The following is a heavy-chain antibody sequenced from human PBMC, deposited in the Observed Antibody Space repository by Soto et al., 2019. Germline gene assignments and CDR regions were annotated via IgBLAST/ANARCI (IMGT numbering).Heavy chain of an antibody. J-gene: IGHJ4*02. Sequence: EVQLVESGGGLVKPGGSLRLSCAASGFTFSSYSMNWVRQAPGKELEWVSSISSSSSYIYYADSVKGRFTISRDNAKNSLYLQMNSLRAEDTAVYYCARDSAYYDYVWGSYRHPHDYWGQGTLVTVSS. CDR3: ARDSAYYDYVWGSYRHPHDY. CDR2: ISSSSSYI. D-gene: IGHD3-16*02. CDR1: GFTFSSYS. V-gene: IGHV3-21*01.